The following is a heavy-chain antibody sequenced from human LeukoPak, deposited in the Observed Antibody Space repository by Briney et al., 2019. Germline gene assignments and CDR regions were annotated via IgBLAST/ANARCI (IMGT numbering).Heavy chain of an antibody. D-gene: IGHD3-10*01. CDR3: ARDGQYYGSGSSFTIDY. CDR2: IDWEGDST. V-gene: IGHV3-NL1*01. CDR1: GFAFSSYS. Sequence: GGSLRLSCAASGFAFSSYSMNWVRQAPGKGLEWVSLIDWEGDSTYYADSVKGRFTISRDNSKNTLYLQMNSLRAEDTAVYYCARDGQYYGSGSSFTIDYWGQGTLVTVSS. J-gene: IGHJ4*02.